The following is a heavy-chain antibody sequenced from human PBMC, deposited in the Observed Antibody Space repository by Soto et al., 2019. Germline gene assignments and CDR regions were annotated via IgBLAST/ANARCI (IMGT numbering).Heavy chain of an antibody. V-gene: IGHV1-18*04. J-gene: IGHJ4*02. D-gene: IGHD6-13*01. CDR3: ARGGFSSSWRLDY. CDR1: AYAFNTYT. Sequence: ASVKVSCKASAYAFNTYTINWVRQAPGQGLEWMGSIFPYTGDTHYALNLQGRFTMTRDTSTNTAYMELASLGSDDTAVYYCARGGFSSSWRLDYWGQGTLVTVSS. CDR2: IFPYTGDT.